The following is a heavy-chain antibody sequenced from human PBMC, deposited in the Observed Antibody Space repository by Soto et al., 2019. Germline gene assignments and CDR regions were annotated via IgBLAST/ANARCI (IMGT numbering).Heavy chain of an antibody. CDR2: ISAYNGNT. CDR1: GYTFTSYG. J-gene: IGHJ5*02. Sequence: ASVMVSCKASGYTFTSYGLTWLRQAPGQGLEWMGWISAYNGNTNYAQKLQGRVTMTTDTSTSTAYMELRSLRSDDTAVYYCARIVGADRRWFDPWGQGTLVTVSS. V-gene: IGHV1-18*01. CDR3: ARIVGADRRWFDP. D-gene: IGHD1-26*01.